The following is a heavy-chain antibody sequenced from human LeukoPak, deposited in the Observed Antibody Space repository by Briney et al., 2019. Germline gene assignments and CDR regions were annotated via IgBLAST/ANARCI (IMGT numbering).Heavy chain of an antibody. CDR3: AKGGKYSGSGSPDY. CDR1: GFIFSTYA. D-gene: IGHD6-6*01. V-gene: IGHV3-23*01. J-gene: IGHJ4*02. CDR2: ISGSGGNT. Sequence: GGSLRLSCAASGFIFSTYAMSWVRQAPGQGLVGVSGISGSGGNTYYADTVKGRFTISRDNSYNTLYLQMNSLRAEDTAVYYCAKGGKYSGSGSPDYWGQGTLVTVSS.